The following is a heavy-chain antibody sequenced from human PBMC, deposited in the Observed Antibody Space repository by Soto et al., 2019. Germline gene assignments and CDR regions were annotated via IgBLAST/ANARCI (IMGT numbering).Heavy chain of an antibody. J-gene: IGHJ4*01. V-gene: IGHV2-5*02. CDR2: VYWDDTK. D-gene: IGHD4-17*01. CDR1: GFSLSTSGVG. Sequence: QITLKESGPTLVKPTQNLTLTCTFSGFSLSTSGVGVGWIRQPPGKALEWLAVVYWDDTKHYSPSLKSRLTITKDTSKNQVVLTMTNMDPVDTATYFCAHKGYGDYPLDYWGQEPWSPSPQ. CDR3: AHKGYGDYPLDY.